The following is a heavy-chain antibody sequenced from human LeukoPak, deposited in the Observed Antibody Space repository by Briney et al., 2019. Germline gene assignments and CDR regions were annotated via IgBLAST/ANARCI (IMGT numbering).Heavy chain of an antibody. CDR1: GGSISSGSYY. Sequence: SETLSLTCTVSGGSISSGSYYWSWIRQPAGKGLEWIGRIYTSGSTNYNPSLKSRVTISVDTSKNQFSLKLSSVTAADTAVYYCASGDSYAYDRFDYWGQGTLVTVSS. V-gene: IGHV4-61*02. CDR3: ASGDSYAYDRFDY. J-gene: IGHJ4*02. D-gene: IGHD5-18*01. CDR2: IYTSGST.